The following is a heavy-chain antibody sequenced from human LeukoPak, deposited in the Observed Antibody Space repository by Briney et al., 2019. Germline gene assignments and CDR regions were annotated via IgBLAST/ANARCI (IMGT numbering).Heavy chain of an antibody. CDR3: ARSGTGRRWIQLWFNYFDY. Sequence: ASVKVSCKASGYTFTSYDINWVRQATGQGLEWMGWMNPNSGNTGYAQKFQGRVTMTRNTSISTACMELSGLRSEDTAVYYCARSGTGRRWIQLWFNYFDYWGQGTLVTVSS. V-gene: IGHV1-8*01. D-gene: IGHD5-18*01. CDR1: GYTFTSYD. J-gene: IGHJ4*02. CDR2: MNPNSGNT.